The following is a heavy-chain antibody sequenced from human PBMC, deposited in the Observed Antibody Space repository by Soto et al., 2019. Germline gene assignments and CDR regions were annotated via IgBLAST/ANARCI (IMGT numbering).Heavy chain of an antibody. CDR3: ARIMKDDFWSGYSPGWFDP. V-gene: IGHV1-69*01. Sequence: QVQLVQSGAEVKKPGSSVKVSCKASGGTFSSYAISWVRQAPGQGLEWMGGIIPIFGTANYAQKFQGRVTITADESTSTAYMELSSLRSEDTAVYYCARIMKDDFWSGYSPGWFDPWGQGTLVTVSS. J-gene: IGHJ5*02. CDR2: IIPIFGTA. D-gene: IGHD3-3*01. CDR1: GGTFSSYA.